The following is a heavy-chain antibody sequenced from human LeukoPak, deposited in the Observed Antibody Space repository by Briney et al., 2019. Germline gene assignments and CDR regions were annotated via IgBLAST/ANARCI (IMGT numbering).Heavy chain of an antibody. D-gene: IGHD3-10*01. CDR1: ALAFISYT. Sequence: GRPLSLPSPAIALAFISYTMSWVGQGPGKGLEWVSAGSGSGGSTSYADSVKGRFTISRDNSKNTLYLQMNSLRAEDTAVYYCAKDVQTYGSGSYLGYWGQGTLVTVSS. V-gene: IGHV3-23*01. J-gene: IGHJ4*02. CDR3: AKDVQTYGSGSYLGY. CDR2: GSGSGGST.